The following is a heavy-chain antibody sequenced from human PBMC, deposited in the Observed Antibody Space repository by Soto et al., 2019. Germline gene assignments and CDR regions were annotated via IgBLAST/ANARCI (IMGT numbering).Heavy chain of an antibody. J-gene: IGHJ4*02. V-gene: IGHV3-23*01. CDR3: AKTPGVITVITSFDH. CDR2: ISGSTLTT. Sequence: PGGPLRPSGAASGFPFSTYSMSGVRQAPGKGVEWISYISGSTLTTFSADCVNGRSTNTRDNSNNTLNLQMNSLRAEDTAVYYCAKTPGVITVITSFDHWGQGTPVTGSS. CDR1: GFPFSTYS. D-gene: IGHD3-16*01.